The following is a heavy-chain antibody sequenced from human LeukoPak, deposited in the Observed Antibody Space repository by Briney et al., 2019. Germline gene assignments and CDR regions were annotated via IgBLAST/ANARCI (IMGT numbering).Heavy chain of an antibody. D-gene: IGHD3-22*01. CDR1: GLTFSSYA. CDR2: ISGSGGIT. J-gene: IGHJ6*03. V-gene: IGHV3-23*01. Sequence: PGGSLRLSCAASGLTFSSYAMSWASQAAGKGLEWVSAISGSGGITYYADSVKGPFTISRDNSKNTLYLQMNSLRAEDTAVYYCAKSSVLNYDSSGYYGLRYYYYYMDVWGKGTTVTVSS. CDR3: AKSSVLNYDSSGYYGLRYYYYYMDV.